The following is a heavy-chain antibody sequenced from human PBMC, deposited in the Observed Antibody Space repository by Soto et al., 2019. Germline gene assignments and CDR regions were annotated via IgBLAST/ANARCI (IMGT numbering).Heavy chain of an antibody. Sequence: GRPLRLLCTASGFTFGDYAMSCFRKAPGKGLEWVGFIRSKAYGGTTEYAASVKGRFTISRDDSKSIAYLQMNSLKTEDTAVYYCTRIVGRGYVAYWGQGTLVTVSS. CDR1: GFTFGDYA. CDR3: TRIVGRGYVAY. V-gene: IGHV3-49*03. J-gene: IGHJ4*02. D-gene: IGHD5-12*01. CDR2: IRSKAYGGTT.